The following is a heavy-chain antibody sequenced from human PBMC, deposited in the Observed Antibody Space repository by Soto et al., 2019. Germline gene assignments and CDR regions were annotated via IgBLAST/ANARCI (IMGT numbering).Heavy chain of an antibody. V-gene: IGHV4-39*01. J-gene: IGHJ4*02. CDR3: ARIVVVPAAISIDY. Sequence: SETLSLTCTVSGGSISSSSYYWGWIRQPPGKGLEWIGSIYYSGSTYYNPSLKSRVTISVDTSKNQFSLKLSSVTAADTVVYYCARIVVVPAAISIDYWGQGTLVTVSS. D-gene: IGHD2-2*01. CDR1: GGSISSSSYY. CDR2: IYYSGST.